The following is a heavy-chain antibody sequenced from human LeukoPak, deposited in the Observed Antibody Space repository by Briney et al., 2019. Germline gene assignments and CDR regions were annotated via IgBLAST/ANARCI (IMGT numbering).Heavy chain of an antibody. V-gene: IGHV3-66*01. Sequence: GGSLRLSCAASGFTVSSNYMSWVRQAPGKGLEWVSVIYSGGSTYYADSVKGRFTISRDNSKNTLYLQMNSLRAEDTAVYYCARGNYYYDSSGQEADDAFDIWGQGTMVTVSS. CDR3: ARGNYYYDSSGQEADDAFDI. CDR2: IYSGGST. CDR1: GFTVSSNY. J-gene: IGHJ3*02. D-gene: IGHD3-22*01.